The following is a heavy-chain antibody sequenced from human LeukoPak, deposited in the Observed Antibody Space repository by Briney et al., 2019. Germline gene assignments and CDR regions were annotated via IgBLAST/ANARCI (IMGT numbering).Heavy chain of an antibody. CDR2: ISSSGSTI. D-gene: IGHD3-9*01. Sequence: GGSLRLSCAASGFTFSSYEMNWVRQAPGKGLEWVSYISSSGSTIYYADSVKGRFTISRDNAKNSLYLQMNSLRAEDTAVYHCARDDILTGYPTPFDYWGQGTLVTVSS. CDR1: GFTFSSYE. J-gene: IGHJ4*02. V-gene: IGHV3-48*03. CDR3: ARDDILTGYPTPFDY.